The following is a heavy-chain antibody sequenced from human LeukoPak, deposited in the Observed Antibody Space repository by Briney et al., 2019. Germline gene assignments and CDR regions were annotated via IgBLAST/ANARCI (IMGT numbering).Heavy chain of an antibody. Sequence: GASVKVSCKASGYTFTSYGITWVRQAPGQGLEWMGWITTYNGNENLAQKFQGRVTMTTDTSTGTAYMELRSLRSDDTAVYFCARGGSGSYCPDFWGQGTLVIVSS. CDR3: ARGGSGSYCPDF. V-gene: IGHV1-18*04. J-gene: IGHJ4*02. CDR2: ITTYNGNE. CDR1: GYTFTSYG. D-gene: IGHD3-10*01.